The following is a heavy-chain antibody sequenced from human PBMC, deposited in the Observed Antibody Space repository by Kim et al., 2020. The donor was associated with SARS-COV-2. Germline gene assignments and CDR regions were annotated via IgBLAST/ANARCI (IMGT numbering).Heavy chain of an antibody. CDR3: AKDVGPGLGALGY. CDR2: IRRDSGHI. J-gene: IGHJ4*02. Sequence: GGSLRLSCKTSGFTFSGCAMHWVRQSPGKGLEWVSGIRRDSGHIEYADSVRGRFSISRDNAKNSLYLQMSSLRLEDTALYYCAKDVGPGLGALGYCGQG. CDR1: GFTFSGCA. V-gene: IGHV3-9*01. D-gene: IGHD3-16*01.